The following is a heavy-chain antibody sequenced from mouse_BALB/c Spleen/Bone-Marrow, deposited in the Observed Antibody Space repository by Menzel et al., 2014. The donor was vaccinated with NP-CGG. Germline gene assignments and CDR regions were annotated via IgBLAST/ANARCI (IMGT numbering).Heavy chain of an antibody. V-gene: IGHV5-17*02. CDR1: GFTLSSIG. J-gene: IGHJ3*01. D-gene: IGHD2-2*01. CDR2: ISSGSSTI. Sequence: VQLKESGGGLVQPGGSRKLSCAASGFTLSSIGMHWVRQAPEKGLEWVAYISSGSSTIYYADTVKGRFTISRDNPKNTLFLQMTSLRSEDTAMYYCARGIGYDAWFVYWGQGTLVTVSA. CDR3: ARGIGYDAWFVY.